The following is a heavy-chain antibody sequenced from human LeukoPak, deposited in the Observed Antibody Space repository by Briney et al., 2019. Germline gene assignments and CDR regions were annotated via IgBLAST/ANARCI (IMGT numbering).Heavy chain of an antibody. CDR2: IIPIFGTA. CDR1: GGTFSSYA. CDR3: ARAPSLVVTASPWLGWFDP. D-gene: IGHD2-21*02. V-gene: IGHV1-69*13. J-gene: IGHJ5*02. Sequence: ASVKVSCKAAGGTFSSYAISWVRQAPGQGLEWMGGIIPIFGTAKYAQKFQGRVTITADELTRTAYMELSSLRSDDTAVYYCARAPSLVVTASPWLGWFDPWGQGTLVTVSS.